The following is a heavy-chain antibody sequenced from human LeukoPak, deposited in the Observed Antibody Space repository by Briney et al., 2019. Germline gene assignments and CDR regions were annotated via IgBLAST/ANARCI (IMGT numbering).Heavy chain of an antibody. D-gene: IGHD1-26*01. J-gene: IGHJ4*02. CDR1: GFTFSSYS. V-gene: IGHV3-33*08. CDR3: ARELSEGALDY. Sequence: PGGSLRLSCAASGFTFSSYSMNWVRQAPGKGLEWVAVIWYDGSNKYYADSVKGRFTISRDNSKNTLYLQMNSLRAEDTAVYYCARELSEGALDYWGQGTLVTVSS. CDR2: IWYDGSNK.